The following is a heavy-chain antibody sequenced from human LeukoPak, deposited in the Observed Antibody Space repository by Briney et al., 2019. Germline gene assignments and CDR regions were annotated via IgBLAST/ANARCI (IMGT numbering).Heavy chain of an antibody. J-gene: IGHJ4*02. CDR1: GESFVGYY. CDR3: ARQRGGLLWFGELYYFDY. D-gene: IGHD3-10*01. CDR2: INHSGST. Sequence: SETLSLTCAVYGESFVGYYWTWIRQPPGKGLEWIGEINHSGSTNYNPSLKSRVTISVDTSKNQFSLKLSSVTAADTAVYYCARQRGGLLWFGELYYFDYWGQGTLVTVSS. V-gene: IGHV4-34*01.